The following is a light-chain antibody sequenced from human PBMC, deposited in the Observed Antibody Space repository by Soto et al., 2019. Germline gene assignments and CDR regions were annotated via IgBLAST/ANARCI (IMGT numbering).Light chain of an antibody. CDR3: AAWDDSLNGVV. Sequence: QSALTQPPSASGTPGQRVTISCSGSSSNIGSNTVNWYQQLPGTAPKLLIYSKNQRPSGVPDRFSGAKSGTSASLAISGLQSEDEADYYCAAWDDSLNGVVFGGGTKLTVL. CDR2: SKN. J-gene: IGLJ2*01. CDR1: SSNIGSNT. V-gene: IGLV1-44*01.